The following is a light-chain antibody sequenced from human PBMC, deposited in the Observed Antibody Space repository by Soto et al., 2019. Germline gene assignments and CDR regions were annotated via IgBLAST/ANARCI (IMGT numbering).Light chain of an antibody. J-gene: IGKJ2*01. CDR1: QSIGSY. Sequence: DIQMTQSPSSLPASVGDRISITCRASQSIGSYLSWYQQKPGKAPKLLIYGASNLQSGVPSRFSGSGSETGFTLTISCLQPEDFATYFCKQSYTAPRTFGQGTKLEIK. CDR3: KQSYTAPRT. CDR2: GAS. V-gene: IGKV1-39*01.